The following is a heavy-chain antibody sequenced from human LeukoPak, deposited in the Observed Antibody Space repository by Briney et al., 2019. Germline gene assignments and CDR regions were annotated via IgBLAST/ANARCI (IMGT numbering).Heavy chain of an antibody. CDR3: ARGCSGGSCYSINWFDP. Sequence: ASVKVSCKASGYTFTSYAMHWVRQAPGQGLEWMGWISAYNGNTNYAQKLQGRVTMTTDTSTSTAYMELRSLRSDDTAVYYCARGCSGGSCYSINWFDPWGQGTLVTVSS. V-gene: IGHV1-18*01. CDR1: GYTFTSYA. D-gene: IGHD2-15*01. J-gene: IGHJ5*02. CDR2: ISAYNGNT.